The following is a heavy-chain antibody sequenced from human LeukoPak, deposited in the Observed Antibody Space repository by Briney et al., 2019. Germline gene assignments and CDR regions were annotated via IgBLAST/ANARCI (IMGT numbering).Heavy chain of an antibody. V-gene: IGHV4-30-4*08. J-gene: IGHJ4*02. CDR1: GGSISSGDYY. Sequence: PSETLSLTCTVSGGSISSGDYYWSWIRQPPGKGLEWIGYIYYSGSTYYNPFLKSRVTISVDTSKNQFSLKLSSVTAADTAVYYCARAGTMVRGVIEDWGQGTLVTVSS. CDR3: ARAGTMVRGVIED. CDR2: IYYSGST. D-gene: IGHD3-10*01.